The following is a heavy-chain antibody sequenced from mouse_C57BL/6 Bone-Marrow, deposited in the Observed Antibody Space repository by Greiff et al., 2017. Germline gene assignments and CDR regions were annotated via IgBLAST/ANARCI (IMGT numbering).Heavy chain of an antibody. CDR1: GYTFTSYW. V-gene: IGHV1-64*01. CDR2: IHPNSGST. CDR3: ARSWYSTVFDY. D-gene: IGHD2-5*01. Sequence: QVQLQQPGAELVKPGASVKLSCKASGYTFTSYWMHWVKQRPGQGLEWIGMIHPNSGSTNYNEKFKSKATLTVDKSSSTAYMQLSSLTSEDSAVXYCARSWYSTVFDYWGQGTTLTVSS. J-gene: IGHJ2*01.